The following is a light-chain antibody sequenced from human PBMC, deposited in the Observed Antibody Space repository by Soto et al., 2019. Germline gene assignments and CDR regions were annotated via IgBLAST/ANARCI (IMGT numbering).Light chain of an antibody. J-gene: IGKJ4*01. CDR3: QQYYSPLGLT. CDR1: QSVRSSY. Sequence: EIVLTQSPGTLSLSPGERATLSCRASQSVRSSYLAWYQQKPGQAPRLLIYGASNRATGIPDRFSGSGSGTTVTILISSLVTDDVAAYYCQQYYSPLGLTFGEGTKVEIK. V-gene: IGKV3-20*01. CDR2: GAS.